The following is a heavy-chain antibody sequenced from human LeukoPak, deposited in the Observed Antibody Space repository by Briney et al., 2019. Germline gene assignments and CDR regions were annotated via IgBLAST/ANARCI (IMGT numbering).Heavy chain of an antibody. CDR2: IHPGDSDT. CDR3: ARLTYYARYYMDV. J-gene: IGHJ6*03. D-gene: IGHD3-3*01. Sequence: GESLKISCKGSGYTFTSYWIGWVRQLPGKGLEWMGIIHPGDSDTTYSPSFQGQVTISADKSIGIAYLQWSILKASDTAMYYCARLTYYARYYMDVWGKGTTVTVSS. V-gene: IGHV5-51*01. CDR1: GYTFTSYW.